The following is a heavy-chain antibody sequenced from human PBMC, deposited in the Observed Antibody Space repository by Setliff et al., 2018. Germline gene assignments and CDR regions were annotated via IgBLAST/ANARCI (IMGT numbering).Heavy chain of an antibody. Sequence: ASVKVSCKASGYTFTSYAISWVRQAPGQGLEWVGIINPSGGSTSYAQKFQGRVTMTRDESTSTVYMELSSLRSEDTAVYYCARDGPYSGSLDYWGQGTLVTVSS. CDR2: INPSGGST. CDR3: ARDGPYSGSLDY. V-gene: IGHV1-46*01. D-gene: IGHD4-4*01. CDR1: GYTFTSYA. J-gene: IGHJ4*02.